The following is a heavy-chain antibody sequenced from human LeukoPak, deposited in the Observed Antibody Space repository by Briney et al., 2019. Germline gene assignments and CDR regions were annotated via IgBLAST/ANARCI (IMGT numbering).Heavy chain of an antibody. V-gene: IGHV3-23*01. J-gene: IGHJ4*02. CDR1: GFTFSNYA. CDR3: ARDRLWEVGATPYFAY. Sequence: PGGSLRLSCAASGFTFSNYALTWVRLAPGKGLEWVSIITSSGESTFYADSVKGRFTISRDNSKNILSLQMNSLRAEDTAVYYCARDRLWEVGATPYFAYWGQGTLVTVSS. D-gene: IGHD1-26*01. CDR2: ITSSGEST.